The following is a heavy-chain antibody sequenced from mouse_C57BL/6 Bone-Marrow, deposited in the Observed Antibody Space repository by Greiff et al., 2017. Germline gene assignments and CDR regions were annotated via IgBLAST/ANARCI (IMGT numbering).Heavy chain of an antibody. Sequence: QVQLQQPGAELVKPGASVKMSCKASGYTFTSYWITWVKQRPGQGLEWIGDIYPGSGSTNYNEKFKSKATLTVDTSSSTAYMQLGSLTSEDSAVYYCARGVTTSPFYAMDYWGQGTSVTVSS. J-gene: IGHJ4*01. D-gene: IGHD2-1*01. CDR1: GYTFTSYW. V-gene: IGHV1-55*01. CDR3: ARGVTTSPFYAMDY. CDR2: IYPGSGST.